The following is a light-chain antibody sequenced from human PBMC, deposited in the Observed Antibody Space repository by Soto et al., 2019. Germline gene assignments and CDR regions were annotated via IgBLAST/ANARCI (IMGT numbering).Light chain of an antibody. J-gene: IGLJ2*01. CDR1: SSNLGAGHD. CDR2: GNK. V-gene: IGLV1-40*01. CDR3: QSYDASLSASV. Sequence: QSVLTQPPSVSGAPGQRVIISCTGTSSNLGAGHDVHWYQQLPGTAAKLLIYGNKDRPSGVPDRFSGSKFGTSASLAIAGLQAEDEADYYCQSYDASLSASVFGGGTKLTVL.